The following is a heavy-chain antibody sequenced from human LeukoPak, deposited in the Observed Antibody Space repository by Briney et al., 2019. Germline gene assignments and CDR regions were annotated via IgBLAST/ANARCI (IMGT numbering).Heavy chain of an antibody. Sequence: GGSVKVSCKASGYTFTGYYMHWVRQAPGQGLEWMGWINPNSGGTTYAQKFQGRVTMTRDTSISTAYMELSRLRSDDTSVFYFKRKTAYDILTGYLSYWFDPWGQGTLVTVSS. D-gene: IGHD3-9*01. CDR1: GYTFTGYY. CDR2: INPNSGGT. V-gene: IGHV1-2*02. J-gene: IGHJ5*02. CDR3: KRKTAYDILTGYLSYWFDP.